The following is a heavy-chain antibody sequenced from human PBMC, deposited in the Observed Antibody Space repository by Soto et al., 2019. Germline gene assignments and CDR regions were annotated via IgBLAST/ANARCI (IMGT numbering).Heavy chain of an antibody. V-gene: IGHV1-8*02. D-gene: IGHD1-7*01. Sequence: ASVKVSCKASGGTFSSYAISWVRQAPGQGLEWMGWMIPNSGKTDYAQKFQGRVTMTRNTSISTAYMELSSLRSEDTAVYYCARGGTGTTPAGAFDIWGQGTMVTVSS. J-gene: IGHJ3*02. CDR2: MIPNSGKT. CDR1: GGTFSSYA. CDR3: ARGGTGTTPAGAFDI.